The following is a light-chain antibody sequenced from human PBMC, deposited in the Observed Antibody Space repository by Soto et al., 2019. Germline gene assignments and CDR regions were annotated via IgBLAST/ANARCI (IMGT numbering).Light chain of an antibody. J-gene: IGLJ1*01. CDR1: PRAFATHNS. Sequence: QSALTQPPSVSGSPGQSVTISCTGSPRAFATHNSVSWYQQAPGSAPRLIIYEVNNRPSGVPDRFPESTSDNTASLTISGLRPEDEADYYCSSYISSITALIFGTGTKLTVL. CDR2: EVN. CDR3: SSYISSITALI. V-gene: IGLV2-18*02.